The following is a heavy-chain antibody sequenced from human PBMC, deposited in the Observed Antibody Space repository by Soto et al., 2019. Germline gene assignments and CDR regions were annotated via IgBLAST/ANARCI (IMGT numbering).Heavy chain of an antibody. Sequence: HGESLKISCKTSGYSFTSYWIGWVRQMPGKGMEWMGNIYPYDSDTRYSPSLQGQVTISADKSISTAYLQWNSLKASDTAMYFCARNKGYCSSISCYGMDVWGQGTTVTVSS. V-gene: IGHV5-51*01. D-gene: IGHD2-2*01. CDR2: IYPYDSDT. CDR1: GYSFTSYW. J-gene: IGHJ6*02. CDR3: ARNKGYCSSISCYGMDV.